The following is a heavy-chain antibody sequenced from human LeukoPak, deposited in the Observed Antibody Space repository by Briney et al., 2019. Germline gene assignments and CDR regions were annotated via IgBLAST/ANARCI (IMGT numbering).Heavy chain of an antibody. CDR2: INSDGSST. J-gene: IGHJ4*02. Sequence: GGSLRLSCAASGFTFSSYWMHWVRQAPGEGLVWVSRINSDGSSTSYADSVKGRFTISRDNAKNTLYLQMNSLRAEDTAVYYCARGGVSYFDYWGQGTLVTVSS. CDR1: GFTFSSYW. V-gene: IGHV3-74*01. CDR3: ARGGVSYFDY. D-gene: IGHD1-26*01.